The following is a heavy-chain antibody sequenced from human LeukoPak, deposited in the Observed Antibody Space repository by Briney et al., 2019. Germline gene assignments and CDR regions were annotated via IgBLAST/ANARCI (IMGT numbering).Heavy chain of an antibody. V-gene: IGHV3-21*01. Sequence: GGSLRLSCAATGFTFSSYSMNWVRQAPGKGLEWVSSIGSSSGSIYYADSVKGRFTISRDNAKNSLYLQMSSLRAEDTAVYYCARDSGSGRGNHYYGMDVWGQGTTVTVSS. CDR3: ARDSGSGRGNHYYGMDV. J-gene: IGHJ6*02. CDR2: IGSSSGSI. D-gene: IGHD3-10*01. CDR1: GFTFSSYS.